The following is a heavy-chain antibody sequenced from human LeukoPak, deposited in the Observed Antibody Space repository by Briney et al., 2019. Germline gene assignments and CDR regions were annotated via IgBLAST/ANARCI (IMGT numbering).Heavy chain of an antibody. J-gene: IGHJ6*03. V-gene: IGHV6-1*01. CDR2: TYYRSKWYN. Sequence: LSQTLSLTCAISRDSVSNNSAAWSWIRQSPSRGLEWLGKTYYRSKWYNDYAVSVKSRITINPDTSKNQFSLQLNSVTPEDTAVYYCARRTPYYYMDVWGKGTTVTVSS. CDR1: RDSVSNNSAA. CDR3: ARRTPYYYMDV.